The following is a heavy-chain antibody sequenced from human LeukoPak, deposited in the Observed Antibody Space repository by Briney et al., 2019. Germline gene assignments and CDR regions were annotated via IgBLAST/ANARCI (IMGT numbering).Heavy chain of an antibody. CDR1: GFTFSSYA. Sequence: GGSLRLSCAASGFTFSSYAMSWVRQAPGKGLEWVSAISGGGGSTYYADSVKGRFTISRDNSKNTLYLQMNSLRAEDTAVYYCARASPMVRGVIYFDYWGQGTLVTVSS. D-gene: IGHD3-10*01. V-gene: IGHV3-23*01. CDR3: ARASPMVRGVIYFDY. CDR2: ISGGGGST. J-gene: IGHJ4*02.